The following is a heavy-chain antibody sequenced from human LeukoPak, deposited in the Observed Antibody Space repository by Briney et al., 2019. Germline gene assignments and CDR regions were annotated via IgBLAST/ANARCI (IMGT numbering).Heavy chain of an antibody. CDR3: ASSYWYFDL. Sequence: GGSLRLSCAASGFTFSSYWMHWVRQDPEKGLVWVSRINSDGSTTTYADSVKGRFTISRDNAKNSLYLQMNSLRAEDTAVYYCASSYWYFDLWGRGTLVTVSS. CDR1: GFTFSSYW. J-gene: IGHJ2*01. CDR2: INSDGSTT. V-gene: IGHV3-74*01.